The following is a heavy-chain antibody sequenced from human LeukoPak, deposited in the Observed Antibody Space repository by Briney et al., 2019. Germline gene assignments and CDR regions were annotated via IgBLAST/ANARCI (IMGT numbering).Heavy chain of an antibody. CDR3: ARVPYSSGWSDY. V-gene: IGHV3-21*01. Sequence: GGSLRLSCAASGFIFSTYDMSWVRQAPGKGLEWVSSISSSSSYIYYADSVKGRFTISRDNAKNSLYLQMNSLRAEDTAVYYCARVPYSSGWSDYWGQGTLVTVSS. CDR1: GFIFSTYD. CDR2: ISSSSSYI. D-gene: IGHD6-19*01. J-gene: IGHJ4*02.